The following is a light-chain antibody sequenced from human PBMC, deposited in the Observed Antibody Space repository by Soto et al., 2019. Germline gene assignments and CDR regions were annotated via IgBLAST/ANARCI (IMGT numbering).Light chain of an antibody. J-gene: IGLJ1*01. V-gene: IGLV2-8*01. CDR1: SRDVGGYYY. Sequence: QSALTQPPSASGSPGQSVTISCTGTSRDVGGYYYVSWYQQHPGKAPKLMIYEVSKRPSGVPDRFSGSKSGNTASLTVSGLQAEDEGDYYCSSYAGSNNLYVFGTGTKLTVL. CDR3: SSYAGSNNLYV. CDR2: EVS.